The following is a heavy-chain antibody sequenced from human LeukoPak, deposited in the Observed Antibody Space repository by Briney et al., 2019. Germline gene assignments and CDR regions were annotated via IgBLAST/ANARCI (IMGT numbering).Heavy chain of an antibody. CDR3: ARGRTAMVPFDY. CDR2: IYHSGST. J-gene: IGHJ4*02. CDR1: GGSISSGGYS. V-gene: IGHV4-30-2*01. D-gene: IGHD5-18*01. Sequence: SQTLSLTCAVSGGSISSGGYSWSWIRQPPGKGLEWIGYIYHSGSTYYNPSLKSRVTISVDRSKNQFSLKLSSVTAADTAVYYCARGRTAMVPFDYWGQGTLVTVSS.